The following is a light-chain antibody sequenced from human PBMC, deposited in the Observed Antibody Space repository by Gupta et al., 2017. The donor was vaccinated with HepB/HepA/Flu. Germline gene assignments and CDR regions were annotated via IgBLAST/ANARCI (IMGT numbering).Light chain of an antibody. CDR1: SSDVGKCNY. Sequence: QSALPQPAPVPGSPAQPITISCTGTSSDVGKCNYVSWYQQHPGKAPKRLIYDVTNRPSGVSNRFSGSKSGNTAYLTISGLQAEDEADYYCSSCTTSNTYFFGTGTKVTVL. J-gene: IGLJ1*01. CDR2: DVT. V-gene: IGLV2-14*03. CDR3: SSCTTSNTYF.